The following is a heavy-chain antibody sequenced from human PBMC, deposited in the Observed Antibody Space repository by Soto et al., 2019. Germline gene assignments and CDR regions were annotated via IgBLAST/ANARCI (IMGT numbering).Heavy chain of an antibody. D-gene: IGHD3-10*01. J-gene: IGHJ4*02. V-gene: IGHV4-59*01. CDR3: ARGPDYFGSGSTFDY. CDR1: SYSISSYY. CDR2: MYYNGNA. Sequence: QVQLQEPGPGLVKPSETLSLTCTVSSYSISSYYWSWIRQPPGKGLEWIGYMYYNGNANYNPSLKSRVTISVDTSKNQFSLKLSSVTAADTAVYYCARGPDYFGSGSTFDYWGQGTVVTVSS.